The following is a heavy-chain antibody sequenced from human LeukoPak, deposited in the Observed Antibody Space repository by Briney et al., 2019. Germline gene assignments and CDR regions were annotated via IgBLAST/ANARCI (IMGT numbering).Heavy chain of an antibody. CDR2: IWYDGSNK. CDR3: APAPFYYYDSSGYS. J-gene: IGHJ5*02. CDR1: GFTFSSYG. Sequence: GRSLRLSCAASGFTFSSYGMHWVRQAPGKGLEWVAVIWYDGSNKYYADSVKGRFTISRDNSKNTLYLQMNSLRAEDTAVYYCAPAPFYYYDSSGYSWGQGTLVTVSS. V-gene: IGHV3-33*01. D-gene: IGHD3-22*01.